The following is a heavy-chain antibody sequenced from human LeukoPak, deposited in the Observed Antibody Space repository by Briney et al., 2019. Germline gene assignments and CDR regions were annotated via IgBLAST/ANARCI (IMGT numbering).Heavy chain of an antibody. D-gene: IGHD1-7*01. CDR3: ARTRRNYDFDY. CDR2: INTDGSST. V-gene: IGHV3-74*01. J-gene: IGHJ4*02. Sequence: PGGSLRLSCAASGFTFSGSWMHWGRQAPGKGLVWVSRINTDGSSTIYADSVKGRFTISRDNAKNTLYLQMNSLRADDTAVYYCARTRRNYDFDYWGQGTLVTVSS. CDR1: GFTFSGSW.